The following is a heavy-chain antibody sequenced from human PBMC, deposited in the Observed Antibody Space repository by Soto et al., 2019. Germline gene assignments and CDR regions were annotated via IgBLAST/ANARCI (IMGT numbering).Heavy chain of an antibody. D-gene: IGHD3-9*01. CDR2: IDPSDSYT. CDR1: GYSFTSYW. J-gene: IGHJ5*02. Sequence: GESLKISCKGSGYSFTSYWISWVRQMPGKGLEWMGRIDPSDSYTNYSPSFQGHVTISADKSISTAYLQWSSLKASDTAMYYCARRGPYDILTGYFIPWGQGTLVTVSS. V-gene: IGHV5-10-1*01. CDR3: ARRGPYDILTGYFIP.